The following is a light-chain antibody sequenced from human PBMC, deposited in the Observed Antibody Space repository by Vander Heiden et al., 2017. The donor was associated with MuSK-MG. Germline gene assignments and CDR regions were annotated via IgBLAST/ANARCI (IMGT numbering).Light chain of an antibody. CDR1: QSVLYSSNNKNY. CDR2: WAS. J-gene: IGKJ3*01. Sequence: DIVMTQSPDSLAVSLGERATINCKSSQSVLYSSNNKNYLAWYQQKPGQPPQLLIYWASTRESGVPDRFSGNGSGTDFTLTINSLQAEDVAVYYCQQDDSTPFTFGHGTKVEIK. CDR3: QQDDSTPFT. V-gene: IGKV4-1*01.